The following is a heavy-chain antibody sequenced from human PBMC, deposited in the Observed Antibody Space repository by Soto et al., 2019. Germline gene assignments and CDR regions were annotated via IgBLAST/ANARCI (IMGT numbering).Heavy chain of an antibody. Sequence: SETLSLTCTVSGGSVSSSHYYWSWIRQPPGKGLEWIGYIYHTGNTNYSPSLKSRLAISVETSRNQFSLKLTSVTTADTAVYYCARVGGYSGYGQFDFWGQGTLVTVSS. CDR1: GGSVSSSHYY. D-gene: IGHD5-12*01. CDR3: ARVGGYSGYGQFDF. CDR2: IYHTGNT. J-gene: IGHJ4*02. V-gene: IGHV4-61*01.